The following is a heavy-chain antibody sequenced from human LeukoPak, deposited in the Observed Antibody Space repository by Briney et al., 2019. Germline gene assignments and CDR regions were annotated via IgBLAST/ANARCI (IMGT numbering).Heavy chain of an antibody. Sequence: GGSLRLSCAVSGFTFNNYAMSWVRQAPGKGLEWVSAISGSGGSTNYADSVKGRFTISRDNSKNTLYLQMNSLRAEDTAVYYCAKDLIEEVVVILAPSAVDYWGQGTLVTVSS. D-gene: IGHD3-22*01. J-gene: IGHJ4*02. CDR3: AKDLIEEVVVILAPSAVDY. V-gene: IGHV3-23*01. CDR1: GFTFNNYA. CDR2: ISGSGGST.